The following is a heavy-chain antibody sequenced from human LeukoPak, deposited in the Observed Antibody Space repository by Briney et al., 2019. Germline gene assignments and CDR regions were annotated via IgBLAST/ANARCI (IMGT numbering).Heavy chain of an antibody. D-gene: IGHD3-22*01. J-gene: IGHJ4*02. Sequence: GGSLRLSCAASGFTFSDYEMNWVRQAPGKGLERVSYISSSGSTMFYADSVKGRFTISRDNAKNSLYLQMNSLRVEDTAVYYCARGAQITYYYDTSGYPDYWGQGALVTVSS. CDR3: ARGAQITYYYDTSGYPDY. CDR1: GFTFSDYE. V-gene: IGHV3-48*03. CDR2: ISSSGSTM.